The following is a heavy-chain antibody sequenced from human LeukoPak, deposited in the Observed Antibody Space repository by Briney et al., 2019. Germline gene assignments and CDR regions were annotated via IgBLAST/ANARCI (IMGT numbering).Heavy chain of an antibody. CDR2: VNRDGSET. V-gene: IGHV3-7*01. D-gene: IGHD3-22*01. Sequence: GGSLRLSCAASGFALSSHWMTWVRQVPGRGQEWVANVNRDGSETYYLDSVKGRFTISRDNAKNSLYLQMNSLRAEDTAVYYCASPSDSSGYYFDYWGQGTLVTVSS. CDR3: ASPSDSSGYYFDY. CDR1: GFALSSHW. J-gene: IGHJ4*01.